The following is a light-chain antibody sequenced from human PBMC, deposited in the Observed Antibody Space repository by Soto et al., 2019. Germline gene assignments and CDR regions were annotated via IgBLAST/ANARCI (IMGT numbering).Light chain of an antibody. CDR3: SPYTASAPFYI. V-gene: IGLV2-14*03. CDR1: RTEFDGYDS. Sequence: QSLVTQPASLSWAPWQSVPLSCTGARTEFDGYDSVTWYQQHPGQAPKLMIYDVNNRPSGVSHRFSGSKSGDTASLTISGLQAEDDADYYCSPYTASAPFYIFGTGTKVTVL. CDR2: DVN. J-gene: IGLJ1*01.